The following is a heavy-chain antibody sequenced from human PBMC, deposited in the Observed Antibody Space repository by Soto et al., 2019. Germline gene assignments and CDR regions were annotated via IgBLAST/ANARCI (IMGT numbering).Heavy chain of an antibody. V-gene: IGHV3-23*01. CDR2: ISGSGGST. J-gene: IGHJ3*02. Sequence: GGSLRLSCAASGFTFSSYAMSWVRQAPVKGLECVSAISGSGGSTYYADSVKGRFTISRDNSKNTLYLQMNSLRAEDTAVYYCAKPTDYYDSSGYWDDAFDIWGQGTMVTV. D-gene: IGHD3-22*01. CDR3: AKPTDYYDSSGYWDDAFDI. CDR1: GFTFSSYA.